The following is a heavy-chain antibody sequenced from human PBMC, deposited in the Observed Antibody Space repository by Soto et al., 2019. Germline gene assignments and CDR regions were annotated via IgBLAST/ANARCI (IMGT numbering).Heavy chain of an antibody. D-gene: IGHD2-21*01. V-gene: IGHV3-30*18. CDR3: AKGNNTYLCDC. CDR1: GFTFSSYG. CDR2: ISYDGSNK. J-gene: IGHJ4*02. Sequence: GGSLRLSCAASGFTFSSYGMHWVRQAPGKGLEWVAVISYDGSNKYYADSVKGRFTISRDNSKNTLYLQMNSLRAEDTAVYYCAKGNNTYLCDCWGQGTLVTVSS.